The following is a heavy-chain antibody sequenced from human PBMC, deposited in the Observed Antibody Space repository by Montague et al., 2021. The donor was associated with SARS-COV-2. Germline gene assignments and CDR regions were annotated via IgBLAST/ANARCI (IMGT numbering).Heavy chain of an antibody. D-gene: IGHD4-11*01. CDR3: ACGEITTRGLIYYYGMDV. CDR1: GGSFSGYY. Sequence: SETLSLTCAVYGGSFSGYYWTWIRQSPRKGLEWIGEINHSGSANYNPSLKSRVTISVDTSKNQLSLKLSSVTAADTAVYYCACGEITTRGLIYYYGMDVWGQGTTVTVSS. CDR2: INHSGSA. J-gene: IGHJ6*02. V-gene: IGHV4-34*01.